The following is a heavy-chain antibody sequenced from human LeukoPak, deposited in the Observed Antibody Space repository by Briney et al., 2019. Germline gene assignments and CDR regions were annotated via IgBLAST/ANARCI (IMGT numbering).Heavy chain of an antibody. CDR2: ISGSGDST. D-gene: IGHD3-9*01. CDR1: GFTFSNYA. CDR3: ARRYFDWLEDAFDI. J-gene: IGHJ3*02. Sequence: PGGSLRLSCAASGFTFSNYAMRWVRQAPGKGLEWVSGISGSGDSTYYADSVKGRFTISRDNSKNTLYLQMNSLRAEDTAVYYCARRYFDWLEDAFDIWGQGTMVTVSS. V-gene: IGHV3-23*01.